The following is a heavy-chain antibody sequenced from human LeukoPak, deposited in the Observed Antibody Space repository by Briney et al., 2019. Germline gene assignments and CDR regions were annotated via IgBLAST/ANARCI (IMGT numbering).Heavy chain of an antibody. J-gene: IGHJ4*02. CDR2: ISGSGGST. D-gene: IGHD6-19*01. CDR1: GFTFSSYA. V-gene: IGHV3-23*01. Sequence: GGSLRLSCAASGFTFSSYAMSWVRQAPGKGLEWVSVISGSGGSTYYADSVKGRFTISRDNSKNTLYLQMNSLRAEDTAVYYCAKDLEGSGWTGGIFDYWGQGTLVTVSS. CDR3: AKDLEGSGWTGGIFDY.